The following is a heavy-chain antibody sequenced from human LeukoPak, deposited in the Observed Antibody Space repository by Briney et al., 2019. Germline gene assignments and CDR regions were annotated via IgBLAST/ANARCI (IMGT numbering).Heavy chain of an antibody. D-gene: IGHD4-23*01. CDR1: GFTFSSYG. Sequence: QTGGSLRLSCAASGFTFSSYGMHWVRQAPGKGLEWVAVISYDGSNKYYADSVKGRFTISRDNSKNTLYLQMNSLRAEDTAVYYCAKGKYGGNSGVPDYWGQGTLVTVSS. CDR2: ISYDGSNK. V-gene: IGHV3-30*18. CDR3: AKGKYGGNSGVPDY. J-gene: IGHJ4*02.